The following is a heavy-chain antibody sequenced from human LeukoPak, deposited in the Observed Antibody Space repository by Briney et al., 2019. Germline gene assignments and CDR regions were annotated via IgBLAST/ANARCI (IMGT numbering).Heavy chain of an antibody. D-gene: IGHD5-18*01. J-gene: IGHJ3*02. Sequence: GGSLRLSCAASGLNFNNAWMNWVRQAPGKGLEWVSYISRSGNNIYYADSVKGRFTISRDNAKNSLYLQMNSLRAEDTAAYYCARDGYSYGHDAFDIWGQGTMVTVSS. CDR2: ISRSGNNI. V-gene: IGHV3-48*03. CDR1: GLNFNNAW. CDR3: ARDGYSYGHDAFDI.